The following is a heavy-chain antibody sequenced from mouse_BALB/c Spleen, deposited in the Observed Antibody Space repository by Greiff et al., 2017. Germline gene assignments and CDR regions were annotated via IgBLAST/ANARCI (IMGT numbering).Heavy chain of an antibody. Sequence: EVKLMESGGGLVKPGGSLKLSCAASGFTFSSYAMSWVRQSPEKRLEWVAEISSGGSYTYYPDTVTGRFTISRDNAKNTLYLEMSSLRSEDTAMYYCARAPYDYDLFAYWGQGTLVTVSA. D-gene: IGHD2-4*01. CDR2: ISSGGSYT. V-gene: IGHV5-9-4*01. CDR1: GFTFSSYA. J-gene: IGHJ3*01. CDR3: ARAPYDYDLFAY.